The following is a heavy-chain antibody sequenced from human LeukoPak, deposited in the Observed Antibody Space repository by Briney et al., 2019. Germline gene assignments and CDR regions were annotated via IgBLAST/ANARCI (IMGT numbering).Heavy chain of an antibody. V-gene: IGHV3-21*01. CDR1: GFTFSSYS. CDR2: ISSSSSYI. J-gene: IGHJ4*02. Sequence: GGSLRLSCAASGFTFSSYSMNWVRQAPGKGLEWVASISSSSSYIYYADSVKGRFTISRDNAKNSLYLQMNSLRAEDTAVYYCAREDYGSGSIPTINFDYWGQGTLVTVSS. CDR3: AREDYGSGSIPTINFDY. D-gene: IGHD3-10*01.